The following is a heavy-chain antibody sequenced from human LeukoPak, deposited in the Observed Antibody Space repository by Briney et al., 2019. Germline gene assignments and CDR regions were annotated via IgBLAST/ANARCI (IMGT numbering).Heavy chain of an antibody. V-gene: IGHV1-69*04. J-gene: IGHJ4*02. D-gene: IGHD4-17*01. CDR1: GGTFSSYA. CDR3: ARGDDGFESTTLDY. Sequence: SVKVSCKASGGTFSSYAISWVRQAPGQGLEWMGRIIPILGIANYAQKFQGRVTITADKSASTAYMELSSLRSEDTAVYYCARGDDGFESTTLDYWGQGTLVTVSS. CDR2: IIPILGIA.